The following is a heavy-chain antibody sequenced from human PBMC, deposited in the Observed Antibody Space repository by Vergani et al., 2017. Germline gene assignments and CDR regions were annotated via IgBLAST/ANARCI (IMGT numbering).Heavy chain of an antibody. D-gene: IGHD3/OR15-3a*01. Sequence: QVQLVQSGAEVKKPGASVKVSCKASGYPFTIYYMHWVRHAPGQGLVWMGIINPSGGSTSYAQKFQGRVTMTRDTSTITVYMELSSLRSEDTAVYYCASWTHDDAFDIWGQGTMVTVSS. CDR3: ASWTHDDAFDI. J-gene: IGHJ3*02. CDR2: INPSGGST. CDR1: GYPFTIYY. V-gene: IGHV1-46*01.